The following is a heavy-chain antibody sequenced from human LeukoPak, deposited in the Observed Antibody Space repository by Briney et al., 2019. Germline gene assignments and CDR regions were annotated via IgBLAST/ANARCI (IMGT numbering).Heavy chain of an antibody. CDR1: GFRFDSYA. V-gene: IGHV3-23*01. Sequence: GSLRLSCAASGFRFDSYAMNWVRQAPGGGLEWVSVISGTAGRAYYAASVKGRFTISRANSKSAIYLQKNSLRGDDTAIYFCAKGGFDTAMVTSWYFDVWGRGTPVTVSS. CDR3: AKGGFDTAMVTSWYFDV. D-gene: IGHD5-18*01. J-gene: IGHJ2*01. CDR2: ISGTAGRA.